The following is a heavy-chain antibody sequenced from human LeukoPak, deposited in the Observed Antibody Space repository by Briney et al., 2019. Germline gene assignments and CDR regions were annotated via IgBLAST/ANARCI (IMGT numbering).Heavy chain of an antibody. CDR3: AKDSQLVRPWGYFDL. J-gene: IGHJ2*01. Sequence: GGSLRLSCAASGFTFSTYAMSWVRQAPGKGLEWVSSIDYSGGDTHYADSVKGRFTISRDNSKNTLYLQLSSLRGDDTAVYYCAKDSQLVRPWGYFDLWGRGTLVTVSS. D-gene: IGHD1-1*01. CDR1: GFTFSTYA. CDR2: IDYSGGDT. V-gene: IGHV3-23*01.